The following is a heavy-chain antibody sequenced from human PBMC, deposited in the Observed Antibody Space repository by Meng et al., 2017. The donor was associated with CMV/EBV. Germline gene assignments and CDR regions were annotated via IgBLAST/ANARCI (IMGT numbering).Heavy chain of an antibody. Sequence: LSLTCAASGFTFSSYGMHWVRPAPGKGLEWVAVIWYDGSNKYYADSVKGRFTISRDNSKNTLYLQMNSLRAEDTAVYYCAKDRSVNCGGDCPNSDWGQGTLVTVSS. CDR3: AKDRSVNCGGDCPNSD. D-gene: IGHD2-21*01. V-gene: IGHV3-33*06. J-gene: IGHJ4*02. CDR2: IWYDGSNK. CDR1: GFTFSSYG.